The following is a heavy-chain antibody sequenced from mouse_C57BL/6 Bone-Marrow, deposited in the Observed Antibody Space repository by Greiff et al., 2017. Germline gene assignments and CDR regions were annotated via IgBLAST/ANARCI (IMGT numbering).Heavy chain of an antibody. Sequence: EVKLMESGGGLVPPGGSLKLSCAASGFTFSDYYMYWVRQTPEKRLEWVAYISNGGGSTYYPDTVKGRFTISRDNAKNTLYLQMSRLKSEDTAMYYCARRGDPYYFDYWGQGTTLTVSS. D-gene: IGHD2-13*01. CDR1: GFTFSDYY. CDR2: ISNGGGST. V-gene: IGHV5-12*01. CDR3: ARRGDPYYFDY. J-gene: IGHJ2*01.